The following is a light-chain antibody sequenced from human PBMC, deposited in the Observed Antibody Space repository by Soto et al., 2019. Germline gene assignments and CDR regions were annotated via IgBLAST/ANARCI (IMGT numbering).Light chain of an antibody. CDR3: ASWDDSLNGLV. CDR2: SNN. V-gene: IGLV1-44*01. J-gene: IGLJ2*01. CDR1: RSNIGSNT. Sequence: QSVLTQPPSASGTPGQRVTISCSGGRSNIGSNTVNWYQQVPGTAPKFLIYSNNQRPSGVPDRFSGSKSGTSASLAISGLQAEDEADYYCASWDDSLNGLVFGGGTKL.